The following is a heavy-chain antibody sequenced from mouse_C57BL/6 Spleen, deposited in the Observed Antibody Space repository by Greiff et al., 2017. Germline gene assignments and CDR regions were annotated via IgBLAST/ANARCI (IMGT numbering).Heavy chain of an antibody. CDR1: GFTFTDYY. Sequence: EVKLMESGGGLVQPGGSLSLSCAASGFTFTDYYMSWVRQPPGKALEWLGFIRNKANGYTTEYSASVKGRFTISRDNSQSSLYLQMNALRAEDSATYYCAKYYGNYGIAYWGQGTLVTVSA. V-gene: IGHV7-3*01. J-gene: IGHJ3*01. CDR3: AKYYGNYGIAY. CDR2: IRNKANGYTT. D-gene: IGHD2-1*01.